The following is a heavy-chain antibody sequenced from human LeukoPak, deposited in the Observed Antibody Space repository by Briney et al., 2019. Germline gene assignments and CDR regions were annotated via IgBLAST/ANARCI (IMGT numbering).Heavy chain of an antibody. CDR3: ARDMNGYCSSTSCYPDY. V-gene: IGHV1-18*01. J-gene: IGHJ4*02. CDR2: ISAYNGNT. CDR1: GYTFTSYG. Sequence: GTSVKVSCKASGYTFTSYGISWVRQAPGQGLEWMGWISAYNGNTNYAQKLQGRVTMTTDTSTSTAYMELRSLRSDDTAVYYCARDMNGYCSSTSCYPDYWGQGTLVTVSS. D-gene: IGHD2-2*03.